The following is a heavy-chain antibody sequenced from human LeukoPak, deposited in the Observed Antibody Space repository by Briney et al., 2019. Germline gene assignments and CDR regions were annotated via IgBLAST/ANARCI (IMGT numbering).Heavy chain of an antibody. V-gene: IGHV3-30*02. CDR2: IRYDGSNK. D-gene: IGHD4-23*01. J-gene: IGHJ4*02. Sequence: GGSLRLSCAASGFTFSSYGMHWVRQAPGKGLEWVAFIRYDGSNKYYADPVKGRLTISRDNSKNTLYLQMNSLRAEDTAVYYCAKGIDYGGNGGSLDYWGQGTLVTVSS. CDR1: GFTFSSYG. CDR3: AKGIDYGGNGGSLDY.